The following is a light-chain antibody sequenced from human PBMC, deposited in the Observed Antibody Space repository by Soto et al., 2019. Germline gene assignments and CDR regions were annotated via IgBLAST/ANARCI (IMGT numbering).Light chain of an antibody. CDR1: RSDVGGSKY. Sequence: QSALTQPASVSGSPGQSITISCTGTRSDVGGSKYVSWYQQDPGKAPQLIVYDVTQRPSGVPKRFSGSWSGTTASLTVSGLQAEDEAIYYCSSYTGTTVIFGGGTKLTVL. CDR2: DVT. J-gene: IGLJ2*01. CDR3: SSYTGTTVI. V-gene: IGLV2-14*01.